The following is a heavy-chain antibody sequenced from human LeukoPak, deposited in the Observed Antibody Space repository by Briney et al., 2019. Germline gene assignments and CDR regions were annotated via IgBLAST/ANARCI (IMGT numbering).Heavy chain of an antibody. D-gene: IGHD5-12*01. V-gene: IGHV3-21*01. Sequence: GGSLRLSCAASGFTVSSNYMNWVRQAPGKGLEWASSISSSSSYIYYADSVKGRFTISRDNAKNSLYLQMNSLRAEDTAVYYCARAEDIVATILGLDYWGQGTLVTVSS. CDR3: ARAEDIVATILGLDY. CDR2: ISSSSSYI. J-gene: IGHJ4*02. CDR1: GFTVSSNY.